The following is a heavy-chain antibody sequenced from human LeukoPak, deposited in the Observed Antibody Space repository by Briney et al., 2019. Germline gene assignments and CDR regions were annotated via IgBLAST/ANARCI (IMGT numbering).Heavy chain of an antibody. D-gene: IGHD2-8*01. CDR3: AREDVVLVDAVRYYYYGMAV. V-gene: IGHV1-46*01. CDR2: INPSGGST. CDR1: GYNCIIYY. J-gene: IGHJ6*02. Sequence: ASVTVSFKASGYNCIIYYMHWVRQAPEQGLEWMGIINPSGGSTSYAQKFQDRVTMPRDTSTSTVYMELSSLKSEDTAVYYCAREDVVLVDAVRYYYYGMAVWGQGTTVTVSS.